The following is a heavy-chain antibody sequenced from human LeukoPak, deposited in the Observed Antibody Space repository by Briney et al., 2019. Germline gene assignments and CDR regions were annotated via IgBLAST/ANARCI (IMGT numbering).Heavy chain of an antibody. CDR1: GYSFTSYW. V-gene: IGHV5-51*01. J-gene: IGHJ4*02. Sequence: GESLKISCKGSGYSFTSYWIGWVRPMPGKGLEWMGIIYPGDSDTRYSPSFQGQVTISADKSISTAYLQWSSLKASDTAMYYCARQSRGRGAASFFDYWGQGTLVTVSS. CDR2: IYPGDSDT. D-gene: IGHD3-10*01. CDR3: ARQSRGRGAASFFDY.